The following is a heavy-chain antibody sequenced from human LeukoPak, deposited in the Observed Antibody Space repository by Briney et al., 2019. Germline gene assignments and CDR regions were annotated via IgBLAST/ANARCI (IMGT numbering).Heavy chain of an antibody. CDR1: GFTLSRHW. CDR3: ARDHKGIFDY. D-gene: IGHD1-14*01. V-gene: IGHV3-7*04. Sequence: GGSLRLSCAASGFTLSRHWMSWVRQAPGKGLEWVANIKQDGSERYYVESVKGRFTISRDNAKNSLYLQMNSLRAEDTAVYYCARDHKGIFDYWGQGTLVTVSS. CDR2: IKQDGSER. J-gene: IGHJ4*02.